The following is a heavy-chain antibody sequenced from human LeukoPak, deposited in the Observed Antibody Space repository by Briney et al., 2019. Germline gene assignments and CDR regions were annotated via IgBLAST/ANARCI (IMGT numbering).Heavy chain of an antibody. CDR1: GGSISSYY. V-gene: IGHV4-59*01. CDR3: ARTYHFWSGPTNWFDP. D-gene: IGHD3-3*01. J-gene: IGHJ5*02. CDR2: IYYSGST. Sequence: SETLSLTCTVSGGSISSYYWSWIRHPPGKGLEWIGYIYYSGSTNYNPSLKSRVTISVDTSKNQFSLKLSSVTAADTAVYYCARTYHFWSGPTNWFDPSGQGTLVTVSS.